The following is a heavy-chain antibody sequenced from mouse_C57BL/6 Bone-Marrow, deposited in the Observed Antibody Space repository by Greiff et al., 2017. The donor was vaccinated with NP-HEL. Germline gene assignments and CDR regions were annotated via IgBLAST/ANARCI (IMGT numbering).Heavy chain of an antibody. CDR3: TRSIYYDYALAY. CDR1: GFTFSSYA. D-gene: IGHD2-4*01. J-gene: IGHJ3*01. V-gene: IGHV5-9-1*02. CDR2: ISSDGDYI. Sequence: EVQRVESGEGLVKPGGSLKLSCAASGFTFSSYAMSWVRQTPEKRLEWVAYISSDGDYIYYADTVKGRFTISRDNARNTLYLQMSSLKSEDTAMYYCTRSIYYDYALAYWGQGTLVTVSA.